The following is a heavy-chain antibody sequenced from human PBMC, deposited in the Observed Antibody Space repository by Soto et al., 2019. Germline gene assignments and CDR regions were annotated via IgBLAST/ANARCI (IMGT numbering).Heavy chain of an antibody. CDR3: ARDLGGWPDY. D-gene: IGHD6-19*01. CDR1: GYTFTSYA. V-gene: IGHV1-3*01. Sequence: QVQLVQSGAEVKKPGASVKVSCKASGYTFTSYAIHWVRQAPGQRLEWMGWINAGNGNTKYSQKFQDRVTITRDTPARTAYMALSSLRSEDPGVYYGARDLGGWPDYWGQGTLVTVSS. CDR2: INAGNGNT. J-gene: IGHJ4*02.